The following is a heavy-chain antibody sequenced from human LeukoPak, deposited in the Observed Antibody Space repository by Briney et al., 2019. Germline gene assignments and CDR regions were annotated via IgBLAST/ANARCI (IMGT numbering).Heavy chain of an antibody. CDR1: GYTFTGYY. CDR2: INVNSGGT. J-gene: IGHJ1*01. CDR3: VRGTGYCSSTSCYNSSEYFQH. Sequence: ASVKVSCKASGYTFTGYYIHWVRQAPGQGLEWMAWINVNSGGTNSAQNFQGRVTMTRDTSISTAYMEVSRLRSDDTAVYYCVRGTGYCSSTSCYNSSEYFQHWGQGTLVTVSS. V-gene: IGHV1-2*02. D-gene: IGHD2-2*02.